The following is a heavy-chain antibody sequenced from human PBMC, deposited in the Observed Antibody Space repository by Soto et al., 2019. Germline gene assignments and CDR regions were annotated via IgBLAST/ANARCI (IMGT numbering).Heavy chain of an antibody. J-gene: IGHJ5*02. CDR3: AKVGLMVYAPRDWFDP. D-gene: IGHD2-8*01. Sequence: GGSLRLSCAASGFTFSSYAMSWVRQAPGKGLEWVSAISGSGGSTYYADSVKGRFTISRDNSKNTLYLQMNSLRAEDTAVYYCAKVGLMVYAPRDWFDPWGQGTLVTVSS. CDR2: ISGSGGST. CDR1: GFTFSSYA. V-gene: IGHV3-23*01.